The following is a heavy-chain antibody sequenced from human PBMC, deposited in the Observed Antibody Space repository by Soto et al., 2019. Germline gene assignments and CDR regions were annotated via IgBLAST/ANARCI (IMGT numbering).Heavy chain of an antibody. Sequence: SETLSLTCAVPGGSSSSHHWSWIRQPPGEGLEWIGYIKNNGGTNYNPSLKSRVTISVDTSKNQFSLKLRSVTAADTAVYYCARGIAAATTTFSWYFDLCGRATLVPVYS. J-gene: IGHJ2*01. CDR1: GGSSSSHH. CDR2: IKNNGGT. CDR3: ARGIAAATTTFSWYFDL. D-gene: IGHD6-13*01. V-gene: IGHV4-59*11.